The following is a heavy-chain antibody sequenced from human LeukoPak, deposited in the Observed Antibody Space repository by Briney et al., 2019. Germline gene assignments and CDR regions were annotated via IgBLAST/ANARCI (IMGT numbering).Heavy chain of an antibody. CDR3: ARPGVPAAPSKDAFDI. Sequence: SETLSLTCTVSGGSISSGSYYWSWIRQPAGKGLEWIGRIYTSGSTNYNPSLKSRVTISVDTSKNQFSLKLSSVTAADTAVYYCARPGVPAAPSKDAFDIWGQGTMVTVSS. J-gene: IGHJ3*02. V-gene: IGHV4-61*02. CDR2: IYTSGST. D-gene: IGHD2-2*01. CDR1: GGSISSGSYY.